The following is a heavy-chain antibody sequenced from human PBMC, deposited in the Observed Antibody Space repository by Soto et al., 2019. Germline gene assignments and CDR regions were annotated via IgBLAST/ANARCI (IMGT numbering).Heavy chain of an antibody. CDR3: AKFYCISTICQAPAAKSTAAFEI. CDR2: MSGSGVST. D-gene: IGHD2-2*01. V-gene: IGHV3-23*01. CDR1: GFTFSSYA. Sequence: EPQLLESGGGLGHPGGSLRLSCAASGFTFSSYAMSWVRQAPGRGLEWVAAMSGSGVSTYYADSVRGRSTISRDNSKKTVDLQMNRLRAEDTAVYYCAKFYCISTICQAPAAKSTAAFEIWGQGPLVTVS. J-gene: IGHJ3*02.